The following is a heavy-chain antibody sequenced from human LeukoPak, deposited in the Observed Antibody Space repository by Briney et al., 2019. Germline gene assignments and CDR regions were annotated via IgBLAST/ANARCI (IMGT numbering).Heavy chain of an antibody. V-gene: IGHV1-8*01. D-gene: IGHD3-10*01. CDR3: ARGNDYGSGSYYYYYYGMDV. J-gene: IGHJ6*02. CDR1: GYTFTSYD. CDR2: MNPNSGNT. Sequence: GASVKVSCKASGYTFTSYDINWVRQATGRGLEWMGWMNPNSGNTGYAQKFQGRVTMTRNTSISTAYMELSSLRSEDTAVYYCARGNDYGSGSYYYYYYGMDVWGQGTTVTVSS.